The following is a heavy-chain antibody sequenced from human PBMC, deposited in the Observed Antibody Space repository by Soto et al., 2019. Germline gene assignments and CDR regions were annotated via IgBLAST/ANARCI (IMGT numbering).Heavy chain of an antibody. V-gene: IGHV4-39*01. J-gene: IGHJ5*02. CDR1: GGSISSSSYY. Sequence: PSETLSLTCTVSGGSISSSSYYWGWIRQPPGKGLEWIGSIYYSGSTYYNPSLKSRVTISVDTSKNQFSLKLSSVTAADTAVYYCVGITIFGVAPFDPWGQGTLVTVSS. CDR3: VGITIFGVAPFDP. CDR2: IYYSGST. D-gene: IGHD3-3*01.